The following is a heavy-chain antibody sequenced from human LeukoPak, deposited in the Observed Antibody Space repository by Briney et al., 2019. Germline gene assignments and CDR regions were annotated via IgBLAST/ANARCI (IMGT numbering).Heavy chain of an antibody. CDR3: ARGRGGCGGSNWFDP. CDR2: INPNSGGT. D-gene: IGHD6-19*01. CDR1: GYIFTCYC. J-gene: IGHJ5*02. V-gene: IGHV1-2*02. Sequence: ASVTVSCTASGYIFTCYCMHWVRQAPGQGLEWMGWINPNSGGTVYAQKVQGRVTMTRDRAISTAYMELKRLKSDDTAMYYCARGRGGCGGSNWFDPWGQGTLVTVSS.